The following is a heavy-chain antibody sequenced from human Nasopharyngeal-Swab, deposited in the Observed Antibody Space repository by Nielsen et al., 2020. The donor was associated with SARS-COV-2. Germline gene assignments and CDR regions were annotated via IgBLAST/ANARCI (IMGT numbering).Heavy chain of an antibody. D-gene: IGHD3-22*01. CDR3: AREDSIWAFDY. V-gene: IGHV3-48*02. CDR1: GFTFSSYS. J-gene: IGHJ4*02. Sequence: GESLKISCAASGFTFSSYSMNWVRQAPGKGLEWVSYISSSSSTIYYADSVKGRFTISRDNAKNSLYLRMNSLRDEDTAVYYCAREDSIWAFDYWGQGTLVTVSS. CDR2: ISSSSSTI.